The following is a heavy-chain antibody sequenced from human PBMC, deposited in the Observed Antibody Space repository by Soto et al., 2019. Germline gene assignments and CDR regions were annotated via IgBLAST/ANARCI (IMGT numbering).Heavy chain of an antibody. J-gene: IGHJ4*02. Sequence: QVQLVESGGGVVQPGRSLRLSCAASGFTFSSYAMHWVRQAPGKGLEWVAVISYDGSNKYYADSVKGRFTISRDNSKNTLYLQMNSLRAEDTAVYYCARVGYDFCFDYWGQGTLDTVSS. D-gene: IGHD3-3*01. CDR2: ISYDGSNK. CDR3: ARVGYDFCFDY. V-gene: IGHV3-30-3*01. CDR1: GFTFSSYA.